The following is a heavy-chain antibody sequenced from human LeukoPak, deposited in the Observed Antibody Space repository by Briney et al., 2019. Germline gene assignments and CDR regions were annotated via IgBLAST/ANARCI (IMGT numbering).Heavy chain of an antibody. Sequence: GASVKVSCKASGYSFTGYYMHWVRQAPGQGLEWMGWINPNSGGTNYAQKFQGRVTMTRDTSISTAYMELSRLRSDDTAVYYCARLALLRSGGSCEHYFEEDDYWGQGTLVTVSS. CDR3: ARLALLRSGGSCEHYFEEDDY. J-gene: IGHJ4*02. V-gene: IGHV1-2*02. CDR1: GYSFTGYY. D-gene: IGHD2-15*01. CDR2: INPNSGGT.